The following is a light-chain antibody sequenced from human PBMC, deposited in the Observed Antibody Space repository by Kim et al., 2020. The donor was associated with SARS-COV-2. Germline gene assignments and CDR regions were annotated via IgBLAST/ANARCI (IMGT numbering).Light chain of an antibody. V-gene: IGKV1-39*01. CDR3: QQTYKTPYT. CDR1: QNIRTY. CDR2: FTS. J-gene: IGKJ2*01. Sequence: SASVGDRVTITCRASQNIRTYLNWYHQRPGKAPTLLISFTSNLPSGVPPRFSGGGFGTDFILTISALQPEDFATYYCQQTYKTPYTFGQGTKLEI.